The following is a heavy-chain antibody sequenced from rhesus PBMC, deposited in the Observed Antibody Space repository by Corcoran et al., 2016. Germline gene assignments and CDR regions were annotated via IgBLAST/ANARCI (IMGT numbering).Heavy chain of an antibody. V-gene: IGHV4S7*01. CDR2: IYGGSGST. CDR3: AREGDCTGSGCYGTFDY. D-gene: IGHD2-21*01. CDR1: GGSISGYYL. J-gene: IGHJ4*01. Sequence: QVQLQESGPGVVKPSETLSLTCAVSGGSISGYYLWSWIRQPPGKGLEWIGSIYGGSGSTSYNPSLKSRVFISIDTSKNQFSLKLSSVTAADTAVYYCAREGDCTGSGCYGTFDYWGQGVLVTVSS.